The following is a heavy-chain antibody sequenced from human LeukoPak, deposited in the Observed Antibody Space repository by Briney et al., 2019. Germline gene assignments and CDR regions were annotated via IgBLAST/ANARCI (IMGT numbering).Heavy chain of an antibody. D-gene: IGHD5-24*01. CDR2: LYSSGST. V-gene: IGHV3-66*01. J-gene: IGHJ6*02. CDR3: AGRDKGYYYGMDV. CDR1: GFTVSTNY. Sequence: TGGSLRLSCAASGFTVSTNYMSWVRQAPGKGLEWVSLLYSSGSTCYTDSVKGRFTISRDSSKNTLYLQMNSLRAEDTAVYYCAGRDKGYYYGMDVWGQGTTVTVSS.